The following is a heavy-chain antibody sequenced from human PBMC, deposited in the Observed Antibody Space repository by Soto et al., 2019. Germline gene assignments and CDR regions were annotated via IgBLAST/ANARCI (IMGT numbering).Heavy chain of an antibody. CDR1: GGSFSDYY. D-gene: IGHD3-3*01. CDR3: ARYSALRFLGYYYGLDV. CDR2: IHHSGNT. Sequence: TLSLTCAVYGGSFSDYYWTWIRQPPGKGLEWIGEIHHSGNTNYNPSLKSRVIISIDMSKNQFSLTLSSVTAADTAVYYCARYSALRFLGYYYGLDVWGQGTTVTVSS. V-gene: IGHV4-34*01. J-gene: IGHJ6*02.